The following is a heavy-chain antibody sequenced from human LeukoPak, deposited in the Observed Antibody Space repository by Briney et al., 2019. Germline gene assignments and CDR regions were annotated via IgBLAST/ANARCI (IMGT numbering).Heavy chain of an antibody. D-gene: IGHD4-11*01. CDR1: GGSISSGDYY. Sequence: SQTLSLTCTVSGGSISSGDYYWSWIRQPPGKGLEWIGYIYYSGSTYYNPSLKSRVTISVDTSKNQFSLKLSSVTAADTAVYYCARLDDYSNYYLLDYWAREPWSPSPQ. J-gene: IGHJ4*02. CDR3: ARLDDYSNYYLLDY. CDR2: IYYSGST. V-gene: IGHV4-30-4*08.